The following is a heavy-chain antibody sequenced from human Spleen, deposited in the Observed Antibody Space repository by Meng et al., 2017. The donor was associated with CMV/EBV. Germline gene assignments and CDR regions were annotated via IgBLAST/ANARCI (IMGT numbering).Heavy chain of an antibody. V-gene: IGHV4-34*01. CDR1: VGSFSGYY. J-gene: IGHJ4*02. Sequence: VQLQQWRSGLLKPSETLSLTGAVYVGSFSGYYWSWIRQPPGKGLEWIGEINHSGSTNYNPSLKSRVTISVDTSKNQFSLKLSSVTAADTAVYYCARGQSTHTRRSGYDNDYWGQGTLVTVSS. CDR3: ARGQSTHTRRSGYDNDY. D-gene: IGHD3-3*01. CDR2: INHSGST.